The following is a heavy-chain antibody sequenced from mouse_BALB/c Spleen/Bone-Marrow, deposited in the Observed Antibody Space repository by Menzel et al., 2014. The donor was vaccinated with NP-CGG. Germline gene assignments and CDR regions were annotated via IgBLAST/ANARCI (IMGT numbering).Heavy chain of an antibody. CDR1: GFSLTTYG. V-gene: IGHV2-5*01. CDR2: IWRGGNT. J-gene: IGHJ3*01. CDR3: AKNGYDGGAWFAY. Sequence: VQLQQSGPGLVQPSQSLSITCTVSGFSLTTYGVNWIRQSPGKGLEWLGVIWRGGNTDYNATFMPRLTITKDNSKSQVFFKMNSLQADDTAIYYCAKNGYDGGAWFAYWGQGTLVTVSA. D-gene: IGHD2-2*01.